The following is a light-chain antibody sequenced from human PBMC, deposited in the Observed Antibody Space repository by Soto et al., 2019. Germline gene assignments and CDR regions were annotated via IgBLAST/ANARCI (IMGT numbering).Light chain of an antibody. CDR3: SSYTRSNTYV. CDR2: EVA. CDR1: SSDIGGYNF. V-gene: IGLV2-14*01. Sequence: QSALTQPASVSGSPGQSIPISCTGTSSDIGGYNFVSWYQQHPGKAPKLMIYEVANRPSGVSNRFSGSKSGNTASLTISWLHAEDEADYYCSSYTRSNTYVFGTGTKVTIL. J-gene: IGLJ1*01.